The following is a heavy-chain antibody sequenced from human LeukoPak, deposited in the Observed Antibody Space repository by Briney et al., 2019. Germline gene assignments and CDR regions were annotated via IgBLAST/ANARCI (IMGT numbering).Heavy chain of an antibody. J-gene: IGHJ6*03. CDR1: GYSISSGYY. CDR2: IYYSGST. D-gene: IGHD3-10*01. Sequence: SSETLSLTCTVSGYSISSGYYWGWIRQPPGKGLEWIGSIYYSGSTYYNPSLKSRVTTSVDTFKNQFSLKLSSVTAADTAVYYCARESYGSRSYDYYYYYMDVWGKGTTVTVSS. V-gene: IGHV4-38-2*02. CDR3: ARESYGSRSYDYYYYYMDV.